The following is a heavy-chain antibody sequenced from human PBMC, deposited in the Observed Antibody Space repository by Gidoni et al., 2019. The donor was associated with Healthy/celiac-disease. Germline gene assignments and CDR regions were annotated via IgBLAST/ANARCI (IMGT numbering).Heavy chain of an antibody. CDR2: ISGSGGST. Sequence: EVQLLESGGGLVQPGGSLRLSCAASGFTFSSYAMSWVRQAPGKGLEWVSPISGSGGSTYYADSVKGRFTISRDNSKNTLYLQMNSLRAEDTAVYYCAKAYYYDSSGYYGGWGQGTLVTVSS. CDR1: GFTFSSYA. D-gene: IGHD3-22*01. J-gene: IGHJ4*02. V-gene: IGHV3-23*01. CDR3: AKAYYYDSSGYYGG.